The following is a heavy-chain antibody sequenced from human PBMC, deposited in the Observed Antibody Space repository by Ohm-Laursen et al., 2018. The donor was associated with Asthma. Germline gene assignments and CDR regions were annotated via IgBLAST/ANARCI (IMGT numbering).Heavy chain of an antibody. V-gene: IGHV3-30*14. CDR1: GFTFSSYA. D-gene: IGHD4-17*01. CDR3: ARVGTTVTNDAFDI. Sequence: SLRLSCAASGFTFSSYAMHWVRQAPGKGLEWVAVISYDGSNKYYADSVKGRLTISRDNSKNTLYLQMNSLRAEDTAVYYCARVGTTVTNDAFDIWGQGTMVTVSS. J-gene: IGHJ3*02. CDR2: ISYDGSNK.